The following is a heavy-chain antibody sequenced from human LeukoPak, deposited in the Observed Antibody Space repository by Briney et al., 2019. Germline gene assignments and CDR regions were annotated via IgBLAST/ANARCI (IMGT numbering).Heavy chain of an antibody. CDR2: IIPILGTA. CDR1: GGTFSSYA. Sequence: ASVKVSCKASGGTFSSYASSWVRQSPGQGLEWMGGIIPILGTANYAQQFQGRVTITADKPTSTAYLELSSLRSEDTAVYYCARVASGSYYYYMDVWGKGPTVTVSS. V-gene: IGHV1-69*06. CDR3: ARVASGSYYYYMDV. D-gene: IGHD5-12*01. J-gene: IGHJ6*03.